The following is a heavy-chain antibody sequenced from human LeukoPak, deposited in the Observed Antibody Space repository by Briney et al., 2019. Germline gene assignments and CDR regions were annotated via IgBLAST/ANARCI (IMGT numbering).Heavy chain of an antibody. CDR2: IDPSDSYT. V-gene: IGHV5-10-1*01. J-gene: IGHJ4*02. D-gene: IGHD6-13*01. CDR1: GNRFTSYW. Sequence: GESLKISCKGSGNRFTSYWNSRVRQMPGKGVEWMGRIDPSDSYTNYSPSFQGHVTISADKSISTAYLQWSSLKASDTAMYYCARHRQAAAGLFDYWGQGTLVTVSS. CDR3: ARHRQAAAGLFDY.